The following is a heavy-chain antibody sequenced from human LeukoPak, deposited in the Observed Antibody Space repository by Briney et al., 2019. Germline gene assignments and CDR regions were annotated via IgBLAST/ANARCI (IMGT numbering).Heavy chain of an antibody. CDR2: IRSKANSYAT. J-gene: IGHJ6*03. CDR1: GFTFSGSA. Sequence: GGSLRLSRAASGFTFSGSAMHWVRQASGKGLEWVGRIRSKANSYATAYAASVKGRFTISRDDSKNTAYLQMNSLKTEDTAVYYCTRQYHMDVWGKGTTVTVSS. CDR3: TRQYHMDV. V-gene: IGHV3-73*01.